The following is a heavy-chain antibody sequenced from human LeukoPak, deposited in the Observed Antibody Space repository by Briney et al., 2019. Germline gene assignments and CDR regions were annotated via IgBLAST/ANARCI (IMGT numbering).Heavy chain of an antibody. CDR3: AIDDGDYPDY. V-gene: IGHV4-39*01. CDR2: IYYSGDT. CDR1: GAFIDTTSYY. J-gene: IGHJ4*02. D-gene: IGHD4-17*01. Sequence: SETLSLTCAVSGAFIDTTSYYCGWIRQPPGKGLEWIGSIYYSGDTHYNPSLKSRVTISADTSKNQFSLKLSSVTAADTAVYYCAIDDGDYPDYWGQGTLVSVSS.